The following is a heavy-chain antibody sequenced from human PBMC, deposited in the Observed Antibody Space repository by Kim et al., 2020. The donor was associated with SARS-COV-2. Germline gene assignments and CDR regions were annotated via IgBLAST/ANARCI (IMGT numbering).Heavy chain of an antibody. CDR2: ISYDGSNK. CDR1: GFTFSSYA. J-gene: IGHJ4*02. CDR3: ARAYSGYDSGFDY. Sequence: GGSLRLSCAASGFTFSSYAMHWVRQAPGKGLEWVAVISYDGSNKYYADSVKGRFTISRDNSKNTLYLQMNSLRAEDTAVYYCARAYSGYDSGFDYWGQGTLVTFSS. D-gene: IGHD5-12*01. V-gene: IGHV3-30*04.